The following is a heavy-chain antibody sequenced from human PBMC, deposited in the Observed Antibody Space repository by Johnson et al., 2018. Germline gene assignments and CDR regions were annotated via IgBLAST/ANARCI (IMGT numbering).Heavy chain of an antibody. CDR3: ARDPARGYSYGYLRPSQRPPYGMDV. CDR2: INHSGST. D-gene: IGHD5-18*01. V-gene: IGHV4-34*01. J-gene: IGHJ6*02. CDR1: GGSFSGSY. Sequence: QVELQQWGAGLLKPSETLSLTCAVYGGSFSGSYWSWIRQPPGKGLEWIGEINHSGSTNYNPSLTSRATISVDTSTNQFSLKLSSVTAADTAVYHCARDPARGYSYGYLRPSQRPPYGMDVWGQGTTVTVSS.